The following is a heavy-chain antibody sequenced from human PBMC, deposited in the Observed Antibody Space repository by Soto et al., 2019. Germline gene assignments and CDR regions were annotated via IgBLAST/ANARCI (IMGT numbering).Heavy chain of an antibody. CDR2: ILPIFGTA. Sequence: QVQLVQSGAEVKKPGSSVKVSCKASGGTFSSYAISWVRQHPGQGIEWMGGILPIFGTANNAQKSQGRVTITADESTSTAYMELSSLRSEDTAVYYCAIGSIAVAGYYGMDVWGRGTTVTVSS. CDR3: AIGSIAVAGYYGMDV. D-gene: IGHD6-19*01. CDR1: GGTFSSYA. V-gene: IGHV1-69*01. J-gene: IGHJ6*02.